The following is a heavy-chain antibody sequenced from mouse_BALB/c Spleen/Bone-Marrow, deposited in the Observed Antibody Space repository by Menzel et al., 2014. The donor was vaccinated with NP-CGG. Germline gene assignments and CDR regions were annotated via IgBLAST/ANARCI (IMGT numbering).Heavy chain of an antibody. CDR3: ARDYGSSYYYAMDY. V-gene: IGHV14-3*02. CDR1: GFNIKDTY. CDR2: IDPANGNT. D-gene: IGHD1-1*01. Sequence: EVHLVGSGAELVKPGASVKLSCTASGFNIKDTYMHWVKQRPEQGLEWIGRIDPANGNTKYDPKFQGKATVTADTSSNTAYLQLSSLTSEDTAVYYCARDYGSSYYYAMDYWGQGTSVTVSS. J-gene: IGHJ4*01.